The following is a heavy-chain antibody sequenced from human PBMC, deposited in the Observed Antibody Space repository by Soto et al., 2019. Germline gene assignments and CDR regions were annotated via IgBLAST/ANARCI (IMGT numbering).Heavy chain of an antibody. D-gene: IGHD4-17*01. V-gene: IGHV4-39*01. CDR3: ARLSPATVTTT. CDR1: GGSISSSSYY. J-gene: IGHJ5*02. CDR2: IYYSGST. Sequence: SETLSLTCTVSGGSISSSSYYWGWIRQPPGKGLEWIGSIYYSGSTYYNPSLKSRVTISVDTSKNQFSLKLSSVTAADTAVYYCARLSPATVTTTWGQGTLVTVSS.